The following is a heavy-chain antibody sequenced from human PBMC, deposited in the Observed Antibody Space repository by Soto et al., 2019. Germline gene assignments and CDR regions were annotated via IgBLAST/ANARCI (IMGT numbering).Heavy chain of an antibody. CDR3: AKDAVAYNGEWDWFDL. V-gene: IGHV3-23*01. CDR2: IGGSGSGA. D-gene: IGHD3-10*01. CDR1: GFTFKNFA. Sequence: EVQLLESGGGLVQPGGSLRISCAASGFTFKNFAMRWVRQAPGKAMEWVSAIGGSGSGASYADSVKGRFTVSRDDSKSTLYLQMSGLRVDDTALYYCAKDAVAYNGEWDWFDLWGQGTLVTVSS. J-gene: IGHJ5*02.